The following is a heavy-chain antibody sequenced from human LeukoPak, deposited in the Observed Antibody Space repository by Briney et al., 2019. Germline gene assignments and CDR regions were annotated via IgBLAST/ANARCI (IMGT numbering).Heavy chain of an antibody. CDR1: GGSISSSSYY. J-gene: IGHJ5*02. CDR2: IYYSGSA. Sequence: PSETLSLTCTVSGGSISSSSYYWGWIRQSPGKALEWIGYIYYSGSAYYNPSLKSRVDISFDTSKNQFSLRMTSVTAADSAIYFCARIRISSTSQNYFDPWGQGTLVTVSS. D-gene: IGHD2-2*01. V-gene: IGHV4-39*07. CDR3: ARIRISSTSQNYFDP.